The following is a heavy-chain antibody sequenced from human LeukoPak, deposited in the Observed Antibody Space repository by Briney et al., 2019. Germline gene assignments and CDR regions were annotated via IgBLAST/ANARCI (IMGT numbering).Heavy chain of an antibody. CDR3: ARESYSSPTEFDY. Sequence: SETLSLTCTVSGGSISSTSYYWGWIRQPPGKGLELIGTIYYSGTNYYNPSLKSRVTMSVDMSKNQFSLRLNSVTAADTAVYYCARESYSSPTEFDYWGPGTQVTVSS. V-gene: IGHV4-39*07. J-gene: IGHJ4*02. CDR2: IYYSGTN. D-gene: IGHD6-13*01. CDR1: GGSISSTSYY.